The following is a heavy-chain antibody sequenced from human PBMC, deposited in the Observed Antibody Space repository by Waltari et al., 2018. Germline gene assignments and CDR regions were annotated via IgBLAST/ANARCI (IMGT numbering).Heavy chain of an antibody. D-gene: IGHD3-16*01. CDR1: GGSFSDYY. CDR3: ARVQDYVRDY. Sequence: QVQLQQWGAGLLKPSETLSLTCAVSGGSFSDYYWSWIRQPPGKGLEWIGEINHTGSTNYNPSLKSRITISIDTSKNQFSLKLNSVTAADTAVYYCARVQDYVRDYWGQGTLVTVSS. CDR2: INHTGST. V-gene: IGHV4-34*01. J-gene: IGHJ4*02.